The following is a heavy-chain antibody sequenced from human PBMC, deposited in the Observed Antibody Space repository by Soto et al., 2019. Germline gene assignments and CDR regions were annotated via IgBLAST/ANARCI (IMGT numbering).Heavy chain of an antibody. CDR2: ISYDGSNK. J-gene: IGHJ4*02. V-gene: IGHV3-30*18. D-gene: IGHD3-3*01. CDR3: AKDLNPLRFLEWSDY. Sequence: PWGSLRLSRAASGFTFSSYGMHWFRQSPGKGLEWVAVISYDGSNKYYADSVKGRFTISRDNSKNTLYLQMNSLRAEDTAVYYCAKDLNPLRFLEWSDYWGQGNLVTGSS. CDR1: GFTFSSYG.